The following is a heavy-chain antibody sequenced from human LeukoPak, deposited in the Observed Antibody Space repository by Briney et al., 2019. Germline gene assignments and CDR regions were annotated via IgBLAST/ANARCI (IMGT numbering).Heavy chain of an antibody. CDR3: ARSSYSSSSSV. V-gene: IGHV3-7*03. D-gene: IGHD6-6*01. CDR2: INSDGSEG. Sequence: GGSLRLSCAVSGFTFSGFWMSWSRQAPGKRLEWVASINSDGSEGYYADVVKGRFTISRDNAKNSLYLQINSLRAEDTAVYYCARSSYSSSSSVWGQGTMVTVSS. CDR1: GFTFSGFW. J-gene: IGHJ3*01.